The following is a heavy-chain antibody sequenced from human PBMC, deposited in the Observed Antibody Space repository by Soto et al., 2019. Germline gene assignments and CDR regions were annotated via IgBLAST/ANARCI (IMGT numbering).Heavy chain of an antibody. Sequence: GGSLRLSCAASGFTVSSNYMSWVRQAPGKGLEWVSVIYSGGSTSYSDTVTGRFTISRDNSKNTLYLQMNSLRAEDTAVYYCARATLGYCSGGSCYPGHSDYWGQGTLVTVSS. CDR1: GFTVSSNY. CDR2: IYSGGST. CDR3: ARATLGYCSGGSCYPGHSDY. J-gene: IGHJ4*02. V-gene: IGHV3-66*01. D-gene: IGHD2-15*01.